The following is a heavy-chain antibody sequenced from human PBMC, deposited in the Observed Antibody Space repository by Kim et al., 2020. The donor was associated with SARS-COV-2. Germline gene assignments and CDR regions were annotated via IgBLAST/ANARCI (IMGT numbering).Heavy chain of an antibody. D-gene: IGHD3-10*01. CDR3: AGDRSGVGPSSVLGFGPYYYYYAVGV. Sequence: SETLSLTCAVYGGSFSAYSWNWIRQAPGKGLEWIGEVNHSGITKYHPSLKSRVTITVDTTKNQFSLKLPSVTAADTAVFYCAGDRSGVGPSSVLGFGPYYYYYAVGVWGQGTTVTVS. J-gene: IGHJ6*02. CDR1: GGSFSAYS. CDR2: VNHSGIT. V-gene: IGHV4-34*01.